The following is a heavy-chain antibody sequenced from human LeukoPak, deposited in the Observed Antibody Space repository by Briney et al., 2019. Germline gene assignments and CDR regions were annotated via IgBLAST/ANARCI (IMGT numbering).Heavy chain of an antibody. J-gene: IGHJ4*02. CDR1: GFTFSSYV. V-gene: IGHV3-64D*08. CDR3: VTHTAMANFHY. D-gene: IGHD5-18*01. Sequence: GGPLRLSCSAGGFTFSSYVMRWVREAGGEGVEFVSAISSDEGSTSYADSVKGRFTIARDNSQYTLYLQMSSLRAEDTACYYGVTHTAMANFHYWGQGTLVTVSS. CDR2: ISSDEGST.